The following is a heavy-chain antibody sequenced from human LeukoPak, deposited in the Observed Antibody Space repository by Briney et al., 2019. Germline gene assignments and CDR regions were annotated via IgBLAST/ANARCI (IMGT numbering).Heavy chain of an antibody. CDR1: GFTFRGHG. CDR3: ARANDYGDYGGWDS. Sequence: GGSLRLSCAASGFTFRGHGIHWVRQAPGKGLEWVSFIRNDGRNKFYADSVKGRFTISRDNSRNTLYLQMDSLRPEDTAAYYCARANDYGDYGGWDSWGQGTLVTVSS. J-gene: IGHJ4*02. CDR2: IRNDGRNK. V-gene: IGHV3-30*02. D-gene: IGHD4-17*01.